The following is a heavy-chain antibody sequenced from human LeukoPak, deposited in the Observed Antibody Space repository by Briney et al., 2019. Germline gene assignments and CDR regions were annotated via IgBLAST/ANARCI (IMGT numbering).Heavy chain of an antibody. V-gene: IGHV3-48*04. Sequence: GGSLRLSCAGSGFTFSHYSMNWVRQAPGKGLEWVSYISSSGSTIYYTDSVKGRFTISRDNARNSLDLQMNSLRAEDTAVYYCARGPMLRGVIIRRSKSGYFDYWGQGTLVTVSS. CDR3: ARGPMLRGVIIRRSKSGYFDY. D-gene: IGHD3-10*01. CDR2: ISSSGSTI. CDR1: GFTFSHYS. J-gene: IGHJ4*02.